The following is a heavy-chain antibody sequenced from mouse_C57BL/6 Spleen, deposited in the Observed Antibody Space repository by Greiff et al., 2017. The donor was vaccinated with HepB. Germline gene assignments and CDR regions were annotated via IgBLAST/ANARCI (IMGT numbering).Heavy chain of an antibody. CDR3: AMGIYYYGSSPFDY. CDR2: IHPSDSDT. D-gene: IGHD1-1*01. CDR1: GYTFTSYW. V-gene: IGHV1-74*01. J-gene: IGHJ2*01. Sequence: QVQLKQPGAELVKPGASVKVSCKASGYTFTSYWMHWVKQRPGQGLEWIGRIHPSDSDTNYNQKFKGKATLTVDKSSSTAYMQLSSLTSEDSAVYYCAMGIYYYGSSPFDYWGQGTTLTVSS.